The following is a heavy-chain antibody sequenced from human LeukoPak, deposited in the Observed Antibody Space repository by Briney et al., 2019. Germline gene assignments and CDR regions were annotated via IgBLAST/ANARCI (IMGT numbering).Heavy chain of an antibody. CDR1: GFTLSPYG. CDR3: ARGGIAVAGDDL. D-gene: IGHD6-19*01. J-gene: IGHJ5*02. CDR2: ISSSSTYI. Sequence: GGSLRLSCAASGFTLSPYGMNWVRQAPGKGLEWVSAISSSSTYIYYADSVKGRFNISRDNSKSTLFLQMNSLRVEETAVYYCARGGIAVAGDDLWGQGTLVTVSA. V-gene: IGHV3-21*01.